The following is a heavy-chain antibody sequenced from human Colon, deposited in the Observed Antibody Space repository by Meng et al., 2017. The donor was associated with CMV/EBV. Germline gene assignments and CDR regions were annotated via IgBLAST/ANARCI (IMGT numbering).Heavy chain of an antibody. J-gene: IGHJ4*02. CDR2: ISYDGSNK. D-gene: IGHD4-17*01. CDR1: GFTFSSYS. V-gene: IGHV3-30-3*01. Sequence: GESLKISCAASGFTFSSYSMHWVRQAPGKGLYWAAVISYDGSNKYYADSVKGRFTISRDNSKNTLFLQINSLRPEDTALYYCARDSFMTTVSTYPDYWGQGTLVTVSS. CDR3: ARDSFMTTVSTYPDY.